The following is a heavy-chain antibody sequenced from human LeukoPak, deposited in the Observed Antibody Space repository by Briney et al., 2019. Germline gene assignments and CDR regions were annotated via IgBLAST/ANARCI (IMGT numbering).Heavy chain of an antibody. Sequence: SVKVSFKASGGTFSSYAITWVRQAPGQGLAWMGRIIPILGIPNYAQKFQGRVTITADKSTSTAYMELSSLRSEDTAVYYCARDALPRDDAFDIWGQGTMVTVSS. J-gene: IGHJ3*02. CDR2: IIPILGIP. CDR1: GGTFSSYA. CDR3: ARDALPRDDAFDI. D-gene: IGHD1-26*01. V-gene: IGHV1-69*04.